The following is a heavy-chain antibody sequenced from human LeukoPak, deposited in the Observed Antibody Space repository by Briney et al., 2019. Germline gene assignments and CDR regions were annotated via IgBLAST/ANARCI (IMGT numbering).Heavy chain of an antibody. CDR2: ISGSGGST. CDR3: AKDGRDIVVVPAAMPYYYYYMDV. J-gene: IGHJ6*03. D-gene: IGHD2-2*01. V-gene: IGHV3-23*01. Sequence: PGGSLRLSCAASGFTFSSYAMSWVRQAPGKGLEWVSAISGSGGSTYYADSVKGRFTISRDNSKNTLYLQMNSLRAEDTAVYYCAKDGRDIVVVPAAMPYYYYYMDVWGKGTTVTISS. CDR1: GFTFSSYA.